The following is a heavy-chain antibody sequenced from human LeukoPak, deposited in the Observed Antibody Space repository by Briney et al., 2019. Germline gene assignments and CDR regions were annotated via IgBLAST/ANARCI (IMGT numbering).Heavy chain of an antibody. Sequence: GGSLRLSCAASGFTFSTYGMHWVRQAPGKGLEWVAVIWYDGSNKYYSDSVKGQFTISRDNSKNTLYLQMNSLRAEDTAVYYCARDSCSMVRGVIGYWGQGTLVTVSS. CDR3: ARDSCSMVRGVIGY. D-gene: IGHD3-10*01. CDR2: IWYDGSNK. V-gene: IGHV3-33*01. CDR1: GFTFSTYG. J-gene: IGHJ4*02.